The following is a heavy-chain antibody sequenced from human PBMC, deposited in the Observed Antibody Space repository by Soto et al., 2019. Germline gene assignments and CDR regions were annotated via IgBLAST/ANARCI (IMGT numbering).Heavy chain of an antibody. CDR2: IWHDGSNK. V-gene: IGHV3-33*08. CDR3: AREARILSVTGCGP. CDR1: GFTFSFYG. D-gene: IGHD2-15*01. Sequence: QVQLVESGGGVVQPGRSLRLSCAASGFTFSFYGMHWVRQAPGKGLEWVAAIWHDGSNKSYADSVKGRFTISRDNSNNTLYLQMNSLRAEDTAIYYCAREARILSVTGCGPWGQGTLVTVSS. J-gene: IGHJ5*02.